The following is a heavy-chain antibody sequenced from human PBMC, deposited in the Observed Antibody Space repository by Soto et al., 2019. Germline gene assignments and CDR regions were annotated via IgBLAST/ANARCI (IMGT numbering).Heavy chain of an antibody. Sequence: GGSLRLSCAASGFTFSDAWMNWVRQAPGQGLEWVARFKSRGAGGTTDYAAPVKGRFTISRDDSENTLRLLMDSLKIEDTAVYFCTSDLPGVSTNSGFDYWGQGVLVTVSS. J-gene: IGHJ4*02. CDR1: GFTFSDAW. CDR2: FKSRGAGGTT. CDR3: TSDLPGVSTNSGFDY. D-gene: IGHD7-27*01. V-gene: IGHV3-15*07.